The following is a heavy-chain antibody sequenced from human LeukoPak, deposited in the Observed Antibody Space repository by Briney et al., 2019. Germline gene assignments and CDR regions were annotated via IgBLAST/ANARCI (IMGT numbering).Heavy chain of an antibody. J-gene: IGHJ1*01. Sequence: PSETLSLTCTVPGGSMRGYYWSWIRQPPGKGLEWIAYISYSGSTNYNPSLKSRVAMSVDTSKNQFSLKLSSVNAADTAVYYCATYSSSLEYFHPWGQGTLVTVSS. CDR3: ATYSSSLEYFHP. CDR2: ISYSGST. V-gene: IGHV4-59*03. D-gene: IGHD6-13*01. CDR1: GGSMRGYY.